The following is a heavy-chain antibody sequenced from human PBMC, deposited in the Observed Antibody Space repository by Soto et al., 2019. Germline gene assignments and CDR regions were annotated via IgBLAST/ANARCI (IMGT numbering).Heavy chain of an antibody. Sequence: GGSLRLSCAACGFTFSNAWMSWVRQAPGKGLEWVGRIKSKTDGGTTDYAAPVKGRFTISRDDSKNTLYLQMNSLKTEDTAVYYCTSERFLEWFFVYYYGMDVWGQGTTVTVSS. V-gene: IGHV3-15*01. CDR3: TSERFLEWFFVYYYGMDV. CDR1: GFTFSNAW. J-gene: IGHJ6*02. CDR2: IKSKTDGGTT. D-gene: IGHD3-3*01.